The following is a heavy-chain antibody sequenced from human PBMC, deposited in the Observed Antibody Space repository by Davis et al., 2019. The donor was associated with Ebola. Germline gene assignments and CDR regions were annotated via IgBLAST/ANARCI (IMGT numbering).Heavy chain of an antibody. CDR1: GYTFTSYA. J-gene: IGHJ6*02. CDR3: ARVRDYDFWSGSTWGGMDV. Sequence: ASVKVSCKASGYTFTSYAMHWVRQPPGQRLEWMGWINAGNGNTKYSQKFQGRVTITRNTSASTAYMELSSLRSEDTAVYYCARVRDYDFWSGSTWGGMDVWSQGTTVTVSS. D-gene: IGHD3-3*01. CDR2: INAGNGNT. V-gene: IGHV1-3*01.